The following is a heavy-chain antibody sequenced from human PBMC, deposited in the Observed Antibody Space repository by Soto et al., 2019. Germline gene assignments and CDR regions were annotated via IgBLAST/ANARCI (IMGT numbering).Heavy chain of an antibody. D-gene: IGHD6-13*01. V-gene: IGHV4-59*01. J-gene: IGHJ4*02. CDR3: ARRRLAAAGTHYFDY. CDR2: IYYSGST. CDR1: GGSISSYY. Sequence: SGTLSLTCTVSGGSISSYYWSWIRQPPGKGLEWIGYIYYSGSTNYNPSLKSRVTISVDTSKNQFSLKLSPVTAADTAVYYCARRRLAAAGTHYFDYWGQGTLVTVSS.